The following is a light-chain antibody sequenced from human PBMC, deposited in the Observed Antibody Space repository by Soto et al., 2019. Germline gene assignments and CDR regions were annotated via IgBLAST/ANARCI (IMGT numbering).Light chain of an antibody. Sequence: DIQMTQSPSALSASVGDRVTITCRASQSISGYLNWYQKKSGQAPKLLMYAASSLQGGVPSRFSGSGSGTDFTLTISSLQTEDSATYYCQQSDSMQWTFGEGTKVDIK. V-gene: IGKV1-39*01. CDR2: AAS. J-gene: IGKJ1*01. CDR3: QQSDSMQWT. CDR1: QSISGY.